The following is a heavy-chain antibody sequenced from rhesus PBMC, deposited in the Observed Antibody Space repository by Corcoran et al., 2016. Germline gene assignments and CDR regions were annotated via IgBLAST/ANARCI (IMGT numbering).Heavy chain of an antibody. Sequence: QLQLQESGPGLVKPSETLSLTCAVSGGSISSNYWSWIRQPPGKGLEWIGLIPGSGGSTDYNPSLKSRVTISTDTSKNQFSLKLSSVTAADTAVYYCARQYSGYPEAYDYWRQGVLVTVSS. J-gene: IGHJ4*01. D-gene: IGHD5-24*01. CDR2: IPGSGGST. CDR3: ARQYSGYPEAYDY. CDR1: GGSISSNY. V-gene: IGHV4-173*01.